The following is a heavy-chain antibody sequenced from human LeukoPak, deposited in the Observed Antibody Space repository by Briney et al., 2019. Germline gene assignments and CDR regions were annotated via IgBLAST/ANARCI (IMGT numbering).Heavy chain of an antibody. CDR1: GGSISGYY. CDR2: IYDSGST. Sequence: SETLSLTCTVSGGSISGYYWSWIRQPPGKGLEWIGYIYDSGSTNYNPSLKSRVTISVDTSKNQFSLKLSSVIAADTAVYYCARGGGSYLDYWGQGTLVTVSS. CDR3: ARGGGSYLDY. J-gene: IGHJ4*02. D-gene: IGHD1-26*01. V-gene: IGHV4-59*01.